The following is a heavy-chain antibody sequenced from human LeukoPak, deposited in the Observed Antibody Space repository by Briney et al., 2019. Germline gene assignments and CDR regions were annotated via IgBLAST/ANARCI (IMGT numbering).Heavy chain of an antibody. CDR3: ARDKAHSYGRYFDP. CDR2: ISNGNT. V-gene: IGHV4-59*01. D-gene: IGHD5-18*01. Sequence: SETLSLTCSVAGGSISTYYWNWIRQTPGKGLEWIGHISNGNTDYNPSLKSRVTISVDTSKNQFSLRLTSVSAADTAVYYCARDKAHSYGRYFDPWGQGALVIVSS. J-gene: IGHJ5*02. CDR1: GGSISTYY.